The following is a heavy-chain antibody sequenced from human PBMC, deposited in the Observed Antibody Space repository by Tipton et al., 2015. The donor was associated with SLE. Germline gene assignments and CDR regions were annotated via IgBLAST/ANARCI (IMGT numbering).Heavy chain of an antibody. D-gene: IGHD1-26*01. CDR2: IYHRGST. V-gene: IGHV4-59*08. CDR3: VRINSGASRLFDY. Sequence: TLSLTCTVSDGSISRHYWNWIRQTPGKGLEWIGNIYHRGSTKYNPSLKSRVTISVDKSQNQFSLRLNSVTAADTAVYYCVRINSGASRLFDYWGQGMLVAVSS. J-gene: IGHJ4*02. CDR1: DGSISRHY.